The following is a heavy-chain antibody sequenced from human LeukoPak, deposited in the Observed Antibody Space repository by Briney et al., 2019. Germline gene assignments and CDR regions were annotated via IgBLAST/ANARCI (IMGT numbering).Heavy chain of an antibody. CDR3: ASSRYDSSGYYGIIGY. CDR1: GFTFSNYA. D-gene: IGHD3-22*01. CDR2: ISRSSNYK. V-gene: IGHV3-21*01. J-gene: IGHJ4*02. Sequence: GGSLRLSCAASGFTFSNYAMSWVRQAPGKGLEWVSSISRSSNYKYYADSVKGRFTISRDNAKNSLYLQMNSLRAEDTALYYCASSRYDSSGYYGIIGYWGQGTLVTVSS.